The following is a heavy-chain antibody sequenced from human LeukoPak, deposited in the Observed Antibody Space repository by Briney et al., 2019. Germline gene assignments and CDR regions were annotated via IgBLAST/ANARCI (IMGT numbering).Heavy chain of an antibody. CDR3: ARGTAGDSMVRGVIINPSGYGMDV. D-gene: IGHD3-10*01. V-gene: IGHV1-46*01. CDR2: INPSGGST. Sequence: ASVKVSCKASGYTFTSYYMHWVRQAPGQGLEWMGIINPSGGSTSYAQKFQGRVTISVDTSKNQFSLKLSSVTAADTAVYYCARGTAGDSMVRGVIINPSGYGMDVWGQGTTVTVSS. CDR1: GYTFTSYY. J-gene: IGHJ6*02.